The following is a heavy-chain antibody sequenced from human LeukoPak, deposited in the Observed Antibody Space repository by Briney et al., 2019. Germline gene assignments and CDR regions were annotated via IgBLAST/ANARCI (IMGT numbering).Heavy chain of an antibody. J-gene: IGHJ5*02. D-gene: IGHD1-26*01. CDR2: ISSSSSYI. Sequence: GGSLRLSCAACWFLLSSNHMNGLRQAPGRGVEWVSSISSSSSYIYYADSEKGRFTISRDNAKNSLYLQMNSLRAEDTAVYYCARDPASLVGATHRWFEPWGQGTLVTVSS. CDR3: ARDPASLVGATHRWFEP. CDR1: WFLLSSNH. V-gene: IGHV3-21*01.